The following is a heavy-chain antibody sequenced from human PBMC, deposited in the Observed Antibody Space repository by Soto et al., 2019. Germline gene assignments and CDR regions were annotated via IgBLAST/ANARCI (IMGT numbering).Heavy chain of an antibody. Sequence: SETLSLTCIVSGDSVTSGSYYWTWLRQPPGKGLEWIGYISYTGRTKYNPSLQSRVAISVDTSKNDFSLNLSSMTAADTAVYFCAREWGLLPYYVMNVWGHGTAVTVSS. D-gene: IGHD7-27*01. J-gene: IGHJ6*02. CDR3: AREWGLLPYYVMNV. CDR1: GDSVTSGSYY. CDR2: ISYTGRT. V-gene: IGHV4-61*03.